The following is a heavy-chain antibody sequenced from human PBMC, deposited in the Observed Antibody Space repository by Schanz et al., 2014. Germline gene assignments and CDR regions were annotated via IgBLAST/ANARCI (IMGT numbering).Heavy chain of an antibody. Sequence: QVRLVESGGGVVQPGGSLRLSCAASGFTFSTTGMHWVRQAPGKGLVWVTYIRYDGINKYYADSVKGRFTISRDNAKNSLYLQMNSLRVEDTAVYYCARDLISSGWYGWGQGTLVTVSA. J-gene: IGHJ4*02. CDR2: IRYDGINK. V-gene: IGHV3-30*02. CDR3: ARDLISSGWYG. CDR1: GFTFSTTG. D-gene: IGHD6-19*01.